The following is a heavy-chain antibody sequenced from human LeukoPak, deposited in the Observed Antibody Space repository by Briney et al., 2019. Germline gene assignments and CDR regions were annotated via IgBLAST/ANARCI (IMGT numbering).Heavy chain of an antibody. CDR1: GFTFSSSA. V-gene: IGHV3-23*01. CDR2: ISGSGGST. D-gene: IGHD5-12*01. CDR3: ARGHSGYDYSGFDY. Sequence: PGGSLRLSCAASGFTFSSSAMSWVRQAPGKGLEWVSAISGSGGSTYYADSVKGRFTISRDNSKNTLYLQMNSLRAEDTAVYYCARGHSGYDYSGFDYWGQGTLVTVSS. J-gene: IGHJ4*02.